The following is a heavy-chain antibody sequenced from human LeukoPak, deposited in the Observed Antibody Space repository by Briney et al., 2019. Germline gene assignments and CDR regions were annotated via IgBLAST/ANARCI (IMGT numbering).Heavy chain of an antibody. Sequence: GASVKVSCKASGYTFTSYGISWGRQGPGQGLEWVGWISAYNGNTNYAQKLQGRVTMTTDTSTSTAYMELRSLRSDDTAVYYCAGDRQLVPYYYYGMDVWGQGTTVTVSS. J-gene: IGHJ6*02. CDR3: AGDRQLVPYYYYGMDV. CDR2: ISAYNGNT. D-gene: IGHD6-13*01. V-gene: IGHV1-18*01. CDR1: GYTFTSYG.